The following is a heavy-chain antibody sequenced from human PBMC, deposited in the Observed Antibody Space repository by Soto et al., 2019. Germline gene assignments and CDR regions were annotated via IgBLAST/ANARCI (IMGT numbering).Heavy chain of an antibody. J-gene: IGHJ6*03. V-gene: IGHV3-64*01. CDR3: ARDVLGGRYSMDV. D-gene: IGHD1-26*01. CDR1: GFTFSSYA. CDR2: ISSNGGST. Sequence: EVQLVESGGGLVQPGGSLRLSCAASGFTFSSYAMHWVRQAPGKGLEYVSAISSNGGSTYYANSVKGRFTISRDNSKNTLYLQMGSLRAEDMAVYYCARDVLGGRYSMDVWGRGTTVTVSS.